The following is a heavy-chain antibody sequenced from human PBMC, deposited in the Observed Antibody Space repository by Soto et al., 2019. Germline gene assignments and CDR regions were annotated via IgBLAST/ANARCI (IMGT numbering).Heavy chain of an antibody. CDR3: ASSLRWRNPRVNYYYYYMDV. V-gene: IGHV4-4*02. Sequence: QMQLQESGPGLVKPSGTLSLTCAVSSGSISRSNWWNWVRQPPGKGLEWIGEIYHSGNTNYNPSRKSRVTISVAKSKNQFSLKLSSVTAADTAAYYCASSLRWRNPRVNYYYYYMDVWGKGTTVTVSS. CDR2: IYHSGNT. D-gene: IGHD4-17*01. CDR1: SGSISRSNW. J-gene: IGHJ6*03.